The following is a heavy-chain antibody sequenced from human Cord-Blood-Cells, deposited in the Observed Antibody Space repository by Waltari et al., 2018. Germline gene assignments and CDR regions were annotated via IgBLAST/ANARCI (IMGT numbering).Heavy chain of an antibody. CDR2: ISYDGSNK. CDR3: AKDGGSHFDY. Sequence: QVQLVESGGGVVQPGRSLRLSCAASGFTFSSYAMPWVRQAPGKGLEWVAVISYDGSNKYYADSVKGRFTISRDNSKNTLYLQMNSLRAEDTAVYYCAKDGGSHFDYWGQGTLVTVSS. V-gene: IGHV3-30*18. CDR1: GFTFSSYA. D-gene: IGHD2-15*01. J-gene: IGHJ4*02.